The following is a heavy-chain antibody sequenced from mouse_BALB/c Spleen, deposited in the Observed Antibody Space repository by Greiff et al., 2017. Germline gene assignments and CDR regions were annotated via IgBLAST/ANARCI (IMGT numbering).Heavy chain of an antibody. J-gene: IGHJ2*01. CDR3: TREPHYYGYVGY. V-gene: IGHV5-6-4*01. CDR2: ISSGGSYT. CDR1: GFTFSSYT. D-gene: IGHD1-2*01. Sequence: DVQLQESGGGLVKPGGSLKLSCAASGFTFSSYTMSWVRQTPEKRLEWVATISSGGSYTYYPDSVKGRFTISRDNAKNTLYLQMSSLKSEDTAMYYCTREPHYYGYVGYWGQGTTLTVSS.